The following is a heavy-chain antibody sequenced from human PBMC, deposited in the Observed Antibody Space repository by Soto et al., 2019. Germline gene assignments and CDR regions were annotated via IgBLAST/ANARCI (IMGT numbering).Heavy chain of an antibody. CDR1: GGTFSSYA. Sequence: QVQLVQSGAEVKKPGSSVKVSCKASGGTFSSYAISWVRQAPGQGLEWMGGIIPIFGTANYAQKFQGRVTITAGASTSGAYVELSSLRCEEAAGYYCARGGADYGDYYFDYWGQGTLVTVSS. CDR3: ARGGADYGDYYFDY. D-gene: IGHD4-17*01. CDR2: IIPIFGTA. J-gene: IGHJ4*02. V-gene: IGHV1-69*12.